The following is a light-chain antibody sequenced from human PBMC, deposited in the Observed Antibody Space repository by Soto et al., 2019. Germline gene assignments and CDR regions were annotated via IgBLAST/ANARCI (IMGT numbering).Light chain of an antibody. CDR2: AAS. CDR3: LPYTNDWT. Sequence: DIQMTQSPSTLSASVGDRVTITCRASQSISSFLSWYQQKPGKAPKSLIYAASSLQSGVPSKFSGSGSGTDFTLTISSLQPEDFATYYCLPYTNDWTFGQGTKVDIK. V-gene: IGKV1-5*01. CDR1: QSISSF. J-gene: IGKJ1*01.